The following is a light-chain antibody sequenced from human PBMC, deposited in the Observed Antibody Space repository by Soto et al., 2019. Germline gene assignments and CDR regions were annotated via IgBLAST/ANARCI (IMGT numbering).Light chain of an antibody. J-gene: IGLJ1*01. V-gene: IGLV2-14*01. Sequence: QSALTQPASVSGSPGQSITISCTGTSSDVGGYNRVSWYQQHPGKAPKLMIYDVTIRPSGVSNRFSGSKSGNTACLTISGRQAEDEAEYYCRSYTTSSTLEGVFGTGTKVTVL. CDR3: RSYTTSSTLEGV. CDR2: DVT. CDR1: SSDVGGYNR.